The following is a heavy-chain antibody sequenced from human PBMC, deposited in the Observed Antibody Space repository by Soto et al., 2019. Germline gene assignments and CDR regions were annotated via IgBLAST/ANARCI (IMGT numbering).Heavy chain of an antibody. CDR1: GFIFRSYA. CDR3: ARSSSWYRWFDP. J-gene: IGHJ5*02. D-gene: IGHD6-13*01. Sequence: QVQLVESGGGVVQPGRSLRLSCAASGFIFRSYAMHWVHQAPGKGLEWVAVISYDGSNEYYADSVKGRFTISRDNSKTTLYLQMNSLRPEDTAVYYCARSSSWYRWFDPWGQGTLVTVSS. CDR2: ISYDGSNE. V-gene: IGHV3-30-3*01.